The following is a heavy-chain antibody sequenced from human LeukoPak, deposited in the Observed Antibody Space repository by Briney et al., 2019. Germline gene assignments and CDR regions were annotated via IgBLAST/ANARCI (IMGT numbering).Heavy chain of an antibody. CDR1: AFSFSGYG. CDR2: IWHDGSAE. D-gene: IGHD3-9*01. Sequence: GGSLRLSCAASAFSFSGYGIHWVRHAPGKGLEWVAVIWHDGSAEFYADSVRGRFSISRDDSKNMVYLQMNYLRAEDTALYYCAKDSRGGWTGYFVTWGQGTLVTVSS. V-gene: IGHV3-33*06. CDR3: AKDSRGGWTGYFVT. J-gene: IGHJ4*02.